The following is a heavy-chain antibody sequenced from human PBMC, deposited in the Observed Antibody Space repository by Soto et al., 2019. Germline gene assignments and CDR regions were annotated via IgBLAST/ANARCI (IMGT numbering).Heavy chain of an antibody. Sequence: QVLLAQSGAEVKKPGSSVKVSCQTSRGTFNTSPISWVRQAPGQGLEWLGDIVPVFGMVNYAQQFQDRVNLTADEYTTSVCMEVSRLTPEDTAVYFCATPHLRGRQYDYRSPATASLYHSGLGVWGQGTTVIVSS. CDR3: ATPHLRGRQYDYRSPATASLYHSGLGV. CDR1: RGTFNTSP. J-gene: IGHJ6*02. D-gene: IGHD3-3*01. CDR2: IVPVFGMV. V-gene: IGHV1-69*01.